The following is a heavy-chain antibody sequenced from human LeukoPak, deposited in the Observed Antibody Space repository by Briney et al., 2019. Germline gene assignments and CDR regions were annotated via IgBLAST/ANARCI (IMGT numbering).Heavy chain of an antibody. Sequence: SETLSLTCTVSGGSITTTTYYWGWIRQPPGKGLEWIGSIYYSGNTYYNPSLKSRVTISVDTSKNQFSLKLSSVTAADTAVYYCARTIAARRIDYWGQGTLVTVSS. D-gene: IGHD6-6*01. CDR1: GGSITTTTYY. V-gene: IGHV4-39*07. J-gene: IGHJ4*02. CDR3: ARTIAARRIDY. CDR2: IYYSGNT.